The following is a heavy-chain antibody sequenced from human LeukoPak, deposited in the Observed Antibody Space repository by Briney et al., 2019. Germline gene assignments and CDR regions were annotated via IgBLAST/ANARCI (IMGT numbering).Heavy chain of an antibody. Sequence: ASVKVSCKASGGTFSSYAISWVRQAPGQGLEWMGRIIPILGIANYAQKFQGRVTITADKSTSTAYMELSSLRSEDTAVYYCAPDLGVQAEPKLNWGQGTLVTVSS. J-gene: IGHJ4*02. CDR2: IIPILGIA. V-gene: IGHV1-69*04. D-gene: IGHD1-1*01. CDR1: GGTFSSYA. CDR3: APDLGVQAEPKLN.